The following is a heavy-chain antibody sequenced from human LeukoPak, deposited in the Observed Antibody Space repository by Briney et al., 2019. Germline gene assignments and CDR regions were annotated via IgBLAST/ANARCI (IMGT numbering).Heavy chain of an antibody. CDR2: IYYSGST. V-gene: IGHV4-61*01. D-gene: IGHD2-21*01. J-gene: IGHJ3*02. CDR3: ARGLDTNDWSDAFDI. CDR1: SGSVSTSNYY. Sequence: SETLSLTCTVSSGSVSTSNYYWGWIRQPPGKGLEWIGYIYYSGSTNYNPSLKSRVTISIDTSKNQFSLKLSSVTAADTAVYYCARGLDTNDWSDAFDIWGQGTMVTVSS.